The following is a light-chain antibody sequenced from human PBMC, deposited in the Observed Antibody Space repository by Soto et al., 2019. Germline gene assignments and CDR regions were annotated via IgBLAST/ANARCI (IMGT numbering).Light chain of an antibody. CDR3: LLTYSGGRV. Sequence: QAVVTQEPSLTVSPGGTVTLTCGSSDGPVTSGHYPYWYQQRPGQVPRTLIYDTTNRQSWAPARFSGSLVGVKAALTLSGSQPEDEDDYYCLLTYSGGRVFGGGTKLTVL. CDR2: DTT. CDR1: DGPVTSGHY. J-gene: IGLJ2*01. V-gene: IGLV7-46*01.